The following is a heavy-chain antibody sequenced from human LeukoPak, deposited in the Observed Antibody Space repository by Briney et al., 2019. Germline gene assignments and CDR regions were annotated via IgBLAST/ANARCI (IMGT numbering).Heavy chain of an antibody. CDR1: GGSISSYY. CDR2: VYSSGNT. CDR3: AKMYSGNYGGIDF. J-gene: IGHJ4*02. D-gene: IGHD1-26*01. V-gene: IGHV4-4*07. Sequence: SETLSLTCTVSGGSISSYYWSWIRQPAGKGLEWIGRVYSSGNTNYNPSLKSRVTMSVDMSRNQFSLRLTSVTAADTAVYYCAKMYSGNYGGIDFWGQGTLVTVSS.